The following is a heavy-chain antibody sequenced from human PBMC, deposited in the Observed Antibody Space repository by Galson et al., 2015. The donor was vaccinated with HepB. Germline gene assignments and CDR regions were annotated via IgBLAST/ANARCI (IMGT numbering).Heavy chain of an antibody. CDR3: ARSRGTGWIQLWFDY. CDR1: GGSISSSSYY. CDR2: IYYSGST. Sequence: ETLSLTCTVSGGSISSSSYYWGWIRQPPGKGLEWIGSIYYSGSTYYNPSLESRVTISVDTSKNQFSLKLGSVTAADTAVYYCARSRGTGWIQLWFDYWGQGTLVTVSS. J-gene: IGHJ4*02. V-gene: IGHV4-39*01. D-gene: IGHD5-18*01.